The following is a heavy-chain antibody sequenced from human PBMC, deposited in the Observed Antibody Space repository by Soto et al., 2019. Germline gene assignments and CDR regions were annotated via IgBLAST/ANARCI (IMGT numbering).Heavy chain of an antibody. CDR2: ISSDGATI. D-gene: IGHD3-22*01. CDR1: GFSFSDYY. J-gene: IGHJ4*02. V-gene: IGHV3-11*01. Sequence: QVQLEESGGGLVKPGGSLRLSCAASGFSFSDYYMTWIRQAPGKGLEWVSYISSDGATIYYADSVKGRFTISRDNAKNSHYLLLDSPRAEDTAFYYCERAGYDTRRYYPIGYWGQGTLVTVSS. CDR3: ERAGYDTRRYYPIGY.